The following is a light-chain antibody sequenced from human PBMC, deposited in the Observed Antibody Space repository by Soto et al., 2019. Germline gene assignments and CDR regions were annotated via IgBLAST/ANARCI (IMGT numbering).Light chain of an antibody. CDR3: QQHNNWPLT. V-gene: IGKV1-39*01. J-gene: IGKJ4*01. Sequence: DIQMTQSPSSLSASVGDRVTITCRASQSISSYLNWYQQIPGKAPKLLIYAASSLQSGVPSRFSGSGSGKDFTLTISSLQSEDFAVYYCQQHNNWPLTFGGGTKVDIK. CDR1: QSISSY. CDR2: AAS.